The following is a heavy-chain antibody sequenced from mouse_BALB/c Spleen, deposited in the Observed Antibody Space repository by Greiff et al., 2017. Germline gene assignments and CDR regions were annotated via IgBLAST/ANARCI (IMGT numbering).Heavy chain of an antibody. CDR3: TGLRGY. D-gene: IGHD1-1*01. V-gene: IGHV1S22*01. J-gene: IGHJ2*01. Sequence: LQQPGSELVRPGASVKLSCKASGYTFTSYWMHWVKQRPGQGLEWIGNIYPGSGSTNYDGKFKSKATLTVDTSSSTAYMQLSSLTSEDSAVYYCTGLRGYWGQGTTLTVSS. CDR1: GYTFTSYW. CDR2: IYPGSGST.